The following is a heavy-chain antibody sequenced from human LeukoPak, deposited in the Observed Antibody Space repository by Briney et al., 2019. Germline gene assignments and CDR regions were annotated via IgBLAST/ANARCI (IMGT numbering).Heavy chain of an antibody. J-gene: IGHJ4*02. D-gene: IGHD6-19*01. CDR1: GGTFSSYD. CDR2: IIPIFGTA. CDR3: ARDGAGYSSGWAPDY. V-gene: IGHV1-69*01. Sequence: ASVKVSCKASGGTFSSYDISWVRQAPGQGLEWMGGIIPIFGTANYAQKFQGRVTITADESTSTAYMELSSLRSEDTAVYYCARDGAGYSSGWAPDYWGQGTLVTVSS.